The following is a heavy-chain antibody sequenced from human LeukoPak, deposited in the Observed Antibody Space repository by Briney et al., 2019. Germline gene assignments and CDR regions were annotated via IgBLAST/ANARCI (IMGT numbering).Heavy chain of an antibody. CDR2: ISWNSGSI. CDR1: GFTFDDYA. D-gene: IGHD6-13*01. V-gene: IGHV3-9*01. CDR3: AKDTYSSSRYATNCDY. J-gene: IGHJ4*02. Sequence: PGRSLRLSCAASGFTFDDYAMPWVRQAPGKGLEWVSGISWNSGSIGYADSVKGRFTISRDNAKNSLYLQMNSLRAEDTALYYCAKDTYSSSRYATNCDYWGQGTLVTVSS.